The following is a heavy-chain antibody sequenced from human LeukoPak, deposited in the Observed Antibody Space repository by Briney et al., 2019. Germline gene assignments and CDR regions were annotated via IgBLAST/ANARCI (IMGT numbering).Heavy chain of an antibody. D-gene: IGHD1-26*01. V-gene: IGHV3-21*01. J-gene: IGHJ4*02. Sequence: GGSLRLSCAASGFTFSTYSMNWVRQAPGKGLEWLSSFSSSDNYIYYADSVKGRFTISRDNAKNSLYLQMNSLRAEDTAVYYCATTALGASYYGGHYYFDYWGQGTLVTVSS. CDR3: ATTALGASYYGGHYYFDY. CDR2: FSSSDNYI. CDR1: GFTFSTYS.